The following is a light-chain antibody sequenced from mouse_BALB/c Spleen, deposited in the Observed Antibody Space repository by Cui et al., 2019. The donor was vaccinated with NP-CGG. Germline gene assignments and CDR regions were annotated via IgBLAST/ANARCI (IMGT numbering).Light chain of an antibody. J-gene: IGLJ1*01. CDR3: ALWYSNHWV. CDR2: GTN. CDR1: TGAVTTSNY. V-gene: IGLV1*01. Sequence: QGGVTQGSALTTSPGETVTRTCPSSTGAVTTSNYANLVQEKPDHLFTGLIGGTNNRAPGVPARFSGSLIGDKAALTITGAQTEDEAIYFCALWYSNHWVFGGGTKLTVL.